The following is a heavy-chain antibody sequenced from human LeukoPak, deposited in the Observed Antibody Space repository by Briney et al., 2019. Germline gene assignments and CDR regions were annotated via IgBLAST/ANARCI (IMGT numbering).Heavy chain of an antibody. CDR3: ARGGVGSAYSHPYNWFHP. Sequence: SVKVSCKASGGTFIRYAISWVGQARGQGLEWTGRMIPIFGRANYAQKVQGRVRITTDESTSTAHLELSSLRSEDTAVYSCARGGVGSAYSHPYNWFHPWGQGTLVSVSS. CDR1: GGTFIRYA. V-gene: IGHV1-69*05. CDR2: MIPIFGRA. J-gene: IGHJ5*02. D-gene: IGHD3-22*01.